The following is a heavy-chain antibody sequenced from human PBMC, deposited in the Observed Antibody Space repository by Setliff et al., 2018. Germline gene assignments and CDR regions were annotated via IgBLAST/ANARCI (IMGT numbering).Heavy chain of an antibody. Sequence: SETLSLTCTVSGGSISTNTYFWGWIRQPPGKGLEWIGNTYYSGDTYYNPSLKSRVTISVDTSRNQFSLKLSSVTATDTAIHYCARHVGIRGRGYNYYYYYMDVWGKGTTVTVSS. CDR1: GGSISTNTYF. D-gene: IGHD3-10*01. CDR3: ARHVGIRGRGYNYYYYYMDV. V-gene: IGHV4-39*01. CDR2: TYYSGDT. J-gene: IGHJ6*03.